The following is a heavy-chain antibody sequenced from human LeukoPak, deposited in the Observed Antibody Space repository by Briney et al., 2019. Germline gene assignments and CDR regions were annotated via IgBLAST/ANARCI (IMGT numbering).Heavy chain of an antibody. J-gene: IGHJ6*03. CDR3: ARGWRERYSSSWRTYYYYYMDV. Sequence: GASVKVSCKASGYTFTSYGISWVRQAPGQGLEWMGWISAYNGNTNYAQKLQGRVTMTTDTSTSTAYMELRSLRSDDTAVYYCARGWRERYSSSWRTYYYYYMDVWGKGTTVTVSS. CDR2: ISAYNGNT. V-gene: IGHV1-18*01. CDR1: GYTFTSYG. D-gene: IGHD6-13*01.